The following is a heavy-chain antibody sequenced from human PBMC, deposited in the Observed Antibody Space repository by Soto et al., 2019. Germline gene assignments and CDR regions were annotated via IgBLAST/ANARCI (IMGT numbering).Heavy chain of an antibody. Sequence: GESLKISCKGSGYSFTSYWITWVRQMPGEGLEWMGRIDPSDSYTHYGPSFQGHVTISIDKSISTAYLQWNSLKASDTAMYFCARGGYYPYNWFDPWGQGTLVTVSS. CDR3: ARGGYYPYNWFDP. V-gene: IGHV5-10-1*01. CDR1: GYSFTSYW. D-gene: IGHD3-10*01. CDR2: IDPSDSYT. J-gene: IGHJ5*02.